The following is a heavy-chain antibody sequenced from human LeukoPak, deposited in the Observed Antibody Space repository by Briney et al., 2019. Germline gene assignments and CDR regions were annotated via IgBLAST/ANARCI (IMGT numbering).Heavy chain of an antibody. CDR2: MNPNSGNT. D-gene: IGHD3-22*01. V-gene: IGHV1-8*03. J-gene: IGHJ5*02. CDR3: ARVVKRGYNWFDP. CDR1: GYTFTSYD. Sequence: GASVKVSCKASGYTFTSYDINWVRQATGQGLEWMGWMNPNSGNTGYAQKFQGRVTITRNTSISTACMELSSLRSEDTAVYYCARVVKRGYNWFDPWGQGTLVTVSS.